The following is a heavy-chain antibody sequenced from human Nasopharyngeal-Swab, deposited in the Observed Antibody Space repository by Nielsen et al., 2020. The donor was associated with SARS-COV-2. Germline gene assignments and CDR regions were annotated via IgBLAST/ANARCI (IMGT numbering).Heavy chain of an antibody. V-gene: IGHV6-1*01. J-gene: IGHJ5*02. CDR2: TYYRSKWYN. D-gene: IGHD1/OR15-1a*01. Sequence: WIRQSPSRGLEWLGRTYYRSKWYNDYAVSVKSRITINPDTSKNQLSLQLNSVTPEDTAVYYCARDKQGFDPWGQGTLVTVSS. CDR3: ARDKQGFDP.